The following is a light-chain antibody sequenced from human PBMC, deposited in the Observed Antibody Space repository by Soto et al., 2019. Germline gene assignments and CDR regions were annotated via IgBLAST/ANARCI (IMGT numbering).Light chain of an antibody. V-gene: IGLV2-14*01. CDR2: EVS. CDR1: SSDVGGYNY. CDR3: SSYTSSSTLEV. Sequence: QSAVTQPACVSVSPGQSITISCTGTSSDVGGYNYVSWYQQHPGKATKLMIYEVSNRPSGVSNRFSGSKSGNTASLTISGLQAEDEADYYCSSYTSSSTLEVFGTGTKVTAL. J-gene: IGLJ1*01.